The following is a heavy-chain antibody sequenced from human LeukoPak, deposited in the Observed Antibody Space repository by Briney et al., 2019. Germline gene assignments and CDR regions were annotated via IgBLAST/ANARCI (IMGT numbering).Heavy chain of an antibody. CDR3: ASTSGAAAGIGGFDY. CDR1: GGSISSYY. CDR2: IYYSGST. Sequence: PSETLSLTCTVSGGSISSYYWSWIRQPPGKGLEWSGYIYYSGSTNYNPSLKSRVTISVDTSKNQFSLKLSSVTAADTAVYYCASTSGAAAGIGGFDYWGQGTLVTVSS. D-gene: IGHD6-13*01. V-gene: IGHV4-59*01. J-gene: IGHJ4*02.